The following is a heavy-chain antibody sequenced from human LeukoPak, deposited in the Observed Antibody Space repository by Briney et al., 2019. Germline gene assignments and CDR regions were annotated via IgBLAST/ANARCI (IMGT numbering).Heavy chain of an antibody. CDR1: GFTFSSYA. CDR3: ARPDYYGSGRGSDY. CDR2: ISSNGGST. J-gene: IGHJ4*02. D-gene: IGHD3-10*01. Sequence: GGSLRLSCAASGFTFSSYAMHWVRQAPGKGLEYVSAISSNGGSTYCANSVKGRFTISRDNSKNTLYLQMGSLRAEDMAVYYCARPDYYGSGRGSDYWGQGTLVTASS. V-gene: IGHV3-64*01.